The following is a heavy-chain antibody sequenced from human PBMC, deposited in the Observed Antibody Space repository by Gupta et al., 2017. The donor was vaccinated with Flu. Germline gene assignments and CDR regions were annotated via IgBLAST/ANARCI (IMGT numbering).Heavy chain of an antibody. V-gene: IGHV1-46*01. CDR1: GYSFPSPY. CDR2: IIPSNGAT. J-gene: IGHJ4*02. Sequence: QVQLVQSGAEVKKPGASVKVSCKASGYSFPSPYMHWVRQAPVQGLEWLGLIIPSNGATSYSQKFQGRVTMTRDTSTSTVYMELSSLTSEDTAVYYCARDLGNPLDFWGQGTLVTVSS. CDR3: ARDLGNPLDF.